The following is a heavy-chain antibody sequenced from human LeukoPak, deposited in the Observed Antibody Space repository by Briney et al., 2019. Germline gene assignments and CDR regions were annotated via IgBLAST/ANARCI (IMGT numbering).Heavy chain of an antibody. CDR3: ARDRGSGYSYGYGDAFDI. V-gene: IGHV3-7*01. J-gene: IGHJ3*02. CDR2: IKQDGSEK. D-gene: IGHD5-18*01. CDR1: GFTFSTYW. Sequence: GSLRLSCEASGFTFSTYWMSWVRQAPGKGLEWVANIKQDGSEKYYVDSVKGRFTISRDNAKNSLYLQMNSLRAEDTAVYYCARDRGSGYSYGYGDAFDIWGQGTMVTVSS.